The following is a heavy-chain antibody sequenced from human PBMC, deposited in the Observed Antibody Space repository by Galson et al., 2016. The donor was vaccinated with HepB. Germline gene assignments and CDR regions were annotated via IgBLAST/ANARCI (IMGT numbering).Heavy chain of an antibody. CDR2: IYNTGNT. Sequence: TLSLTCRVSGGSISTGVFYWSWIRQPPGKGLEWIGYIYNTGNTYHKPPLESRIRMSIDTSNDPVSLKVTSVTAADTALCYCARAPPEGCGGSTCYWGAFGLGGQGTMVTVSS. CDR3: ARAPPEGCGGSTCYWGAFGL. D-gene: IGHD7-27*01. CDR1: GGSISTGVFY. J-gene: IGHJ3*01. V-gene: IGHV4-30-4*08.